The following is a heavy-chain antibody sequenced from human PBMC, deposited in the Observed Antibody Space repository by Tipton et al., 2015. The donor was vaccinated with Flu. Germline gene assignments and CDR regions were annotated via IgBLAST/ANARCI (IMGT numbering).Heavy chain of an antibody. CDR3: ARDGSGWYRNWFDP. J-gene: IGHJ5*02. CDR1: GGSISSYY. Sequence: LVQPSETLSLTCTDSGGSISSYYWSWIRQPPGKGLEWIGYIYYSGSTNYNPSLKSRVTISVDTSKNQFSLKLSSVTAADTAVYYCARDGSGWYRNWFDPSGQGTLVTVSS. CDR2: IYYSGST. V-gene: IGHV4-59*01. D-gene: IGHD6-19*01.